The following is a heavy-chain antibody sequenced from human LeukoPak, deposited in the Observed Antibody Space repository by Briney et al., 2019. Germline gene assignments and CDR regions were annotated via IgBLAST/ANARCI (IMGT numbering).Heavy chain of an antibody. J-gene: IGHJ5*02. CDR3: ARHSHEQELARLNWFDP. Sequence: KPSETLSLTCTVSGGSISSSSYYWGWIRQPPGKGLEWIGSIYYSGSTYYNPSLKSRVTISVDTSKNQFSLKLSSVTAADTAVYYCARHSHEQELARLNWFDPWGQGTLVTVSS. CDR1: GGSISSSSYY. V-gene: IGHV4-39*01. CDR2: IYYSGST. D-gene: IGHD6-13*01.